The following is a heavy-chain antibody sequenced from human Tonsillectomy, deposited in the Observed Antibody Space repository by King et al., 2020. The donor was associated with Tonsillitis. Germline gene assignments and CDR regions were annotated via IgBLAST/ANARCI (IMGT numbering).Heavy chain of an antibody. CDR1: GGSISSYY. J-gene: IGHJ6*03. D-gene: IGHD3-16*01. CDR3: ARRLFGYYYYMDV. CDR2: IYYSGST. Sequence: QLQESGPGLVKPSETLSLTCTVSGGSISSYYWSWIRQPPGKGLEWIGYIYYSGSTNYNPSLKSRDTISVDTSKNQFSLKLSSVTAADTAVYYCARRLFGYYYYMDVWGKGTTVTVSS. V-gene: IGHV4-59*01.